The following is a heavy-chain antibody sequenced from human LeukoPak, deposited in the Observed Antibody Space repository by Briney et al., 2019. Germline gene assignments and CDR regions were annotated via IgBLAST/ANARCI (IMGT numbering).Heavy chain of an antibody. J-gene: IGHJ4*02. CDR3: AKDLTLGYGSGSLFDY. CDR2: IIWNSGSI. D-gene: IGHD3-10*01. V-gene: IGHV3-9*01. Sequence: GGSLRLSCAASGFTFSSYSMNWVRQAPGKGLEWVSGIIWNSGSIGYADSVKGRFTISRDNAKNSLYLQMNSLRAEDTALYYCAKDLTLGYGSGSLFDYWGQGTLVTVSS. CDR1: GFTFSSYS.